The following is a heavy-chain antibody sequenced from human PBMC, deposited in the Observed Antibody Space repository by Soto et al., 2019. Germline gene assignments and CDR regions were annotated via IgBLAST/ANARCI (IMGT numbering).Heavy chain of an antibody. CDR3: ARDPFGIAVDAFDI. D-gene: IGHD6-19*01. Sequence: GGSLRLSCAASGFTFSSYDMHWVRQATGKGLEWVSAIGTAGDTYYPGSVKGRFTISRENAKNSLYLQMNSLRAEDTAVYYCARDPFGIAVDAFDIWGQGTMVTVSS. J-gene: IGHJ3*02. V-gene: IGHV3-13*01. CDR1: GFTFSSYD. CDR2: IGTAGDT.